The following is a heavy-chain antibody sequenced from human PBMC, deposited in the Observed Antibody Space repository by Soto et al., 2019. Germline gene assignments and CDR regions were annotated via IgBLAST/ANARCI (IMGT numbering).Heavy chain of an antibody. V-gene: IGHV4-4*02. CDR2: IYHSGST. CDR1: SGSISSSNW. J-gene: IGHJ3*02. Sequence: SETLSLTCAVSSGSISSSNWWSWVRQPPGKGLEWIGEIYHSGSTNYNPSLKSRVTISVDKSKNQFSLKLSSVTAADTAVYYCATAGNSGWYNVSAFDIWGQGTMVTVSS. D-gene: IGHD6-19*01. CDR3: ATAGNSGWYNVSAFDI.